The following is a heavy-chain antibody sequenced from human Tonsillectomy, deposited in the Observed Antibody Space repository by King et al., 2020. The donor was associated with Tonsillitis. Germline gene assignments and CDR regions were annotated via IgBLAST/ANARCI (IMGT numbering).Heavy chain of an antibody. CDR1: GFTFSSYA. CDR2: ISGRGGST. D-gene: IGHD3-3*01. CDR3: AKDRRIFQNWFDP. V-gene: IGHV3-23*04. Sequence: VQLVESGGGLVQPGGSLRLSCAASGFTFSSYAMSWVRQAPGKGLEWVSAISGRGGSTYYADSVKGRFTNSRHNSKNTLYLQMNSLRAEDTAVYYCAKDRRIFQNWFDPWGQGTLVTVSS. J-gene: IGHJ5*02.